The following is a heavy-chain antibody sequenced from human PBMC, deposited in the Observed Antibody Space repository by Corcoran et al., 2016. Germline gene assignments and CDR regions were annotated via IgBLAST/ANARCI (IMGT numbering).Heavy chain of an antibody. J-gene: IGHJ3*02. V-gene: IGHV4-34*01. CDR2: INHSGST. D-gene: IGHD6-6*01. CDR3: ARAPRPTRVDI. CDR1: GGSFSGYY. Sequence: QVQLQQWGAGLLKPSETLSLTCAVYGGSFSGYYWSWIRQPPGKGLEWIGEINHSGSTNYNPSLKSRVTISVDTSKNQFSLKLGSVTAADTAVDYCARAPRPTRVDIWGQGTMVTVSS.